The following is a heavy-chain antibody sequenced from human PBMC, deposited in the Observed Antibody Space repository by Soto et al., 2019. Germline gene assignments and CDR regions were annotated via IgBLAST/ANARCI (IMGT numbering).Heavy chain of an antibody. D-gene: IGHD2-15*01. J-gene: IGHJ3*02. Sequence: ASVKVSCKASGYTFTSYGISWVRQAPGQGLEWMGWISAYNGNTNYAQKLQGRVTMTTDTSTSTAYMELSSLRSEDTAVYYCAREASSGGAFDIWGQGTMVTVSS. CDR2: ISAYNGNT. CDR3: AREASSGGAFDI. V-gene: IGHV1-18*01. CDR1: GYTFTSYG.